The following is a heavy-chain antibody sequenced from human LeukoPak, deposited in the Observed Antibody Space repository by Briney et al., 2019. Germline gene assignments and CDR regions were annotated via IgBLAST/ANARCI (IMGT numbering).Heavy chain of an antibody. CDR2: IYYSGST. D-gene: IGHD5-24*01. CDR1: GGSISRHY. J-gene: IGHJ4*02. Sequence: PSETLSLTCTVSGGSISRHYWSWIRQPPGKGLEWIGYIYYSGSTNYNPSLKSRVTISVDTSKNQFSLKLSSVTAADTAVYYCAREVRSRWLQGFDYWGQGTLVTVSS. V-gene: IGHV4-59*11. CDR3: AREVRSRWLQGFDY.